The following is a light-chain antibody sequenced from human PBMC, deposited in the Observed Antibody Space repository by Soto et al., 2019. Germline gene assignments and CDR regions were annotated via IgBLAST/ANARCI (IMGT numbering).Light chain of an antibody. Sequence: QMTQFPSSLSASVGDTVTITCRASQGIRFDLAWYQQKPGKAPNLLIYGASTLQTGVPSRFSGSGSGTVFTLTISSLQPEDFATYYCLQDYNYPRTFGPGPKWISN. CDR3: LQDYNYPRT. CDR1: QGIRFD. J-gene: IGKJ3*01. CDR2: GAS. V-gene: IGKV1-6*02.